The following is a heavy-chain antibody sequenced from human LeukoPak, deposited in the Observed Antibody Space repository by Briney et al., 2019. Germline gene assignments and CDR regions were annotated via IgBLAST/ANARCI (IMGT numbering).Heavy chain of an antibody. V-gene: IGHV3-64*02. CDR3: ARVGPETAFDY. J-gene: IGHJ4*02. Sequence: PGGSLRLSCAASGFTLSSFSMHWVRQSPGRRLEYVSAINYKGGPTYYADSVKGRFTISIDNSKNTLYLQMASLRDEDMGVYYCARVGPETAFDYWGQGTLVIVSS. D-gene: IGHD1-14*01. CDR1: GFTLSSFS. CDR2: INYKGGPT.